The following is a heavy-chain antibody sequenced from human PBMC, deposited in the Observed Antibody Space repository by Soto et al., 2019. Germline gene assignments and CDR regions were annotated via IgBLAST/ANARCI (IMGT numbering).Heavy chain of an antibody. CDR1: GYTFTGYY. CDR3: AREGGYCSSTSCHDAFDI. V-gene: IGHV1-2*04. CDR2: INPNSGGT. D-gene: IGHD2-2*01. J-gene: IGHJ3*02. Sequence: GASVKVSCKASGYTFTGYYMHWVRQAPGQGLEWMGWINPNSGGTKYAQKFQGWVTMTRDTSISTAYMELSRLRSDDTAVYYCAREGGYCSSTSCHDAFDIWGQGTMVTVSS.